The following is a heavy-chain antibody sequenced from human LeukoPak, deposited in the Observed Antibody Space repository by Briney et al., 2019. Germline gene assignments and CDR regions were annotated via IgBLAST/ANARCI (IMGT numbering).Heavy chain of an antibody. J-gene: IGHJ5*02. CDR1: GGSISSGGYY. V-gene: IGHV4-61*02. CDR2: IYTSGST. CDR3: ARMATVTTYWFDP. D-gene: IGHD4-17*01. Sequence: SETLSLTCTVSGGSISSGGYYWSWIRQHPGKGLEWIGRIYTSGSTNYNPSLKSRVTMSVDTSKNQFSLKLSSVTAADTAVYYCARMATVTTYWFDPWGQGTLVTVSS.